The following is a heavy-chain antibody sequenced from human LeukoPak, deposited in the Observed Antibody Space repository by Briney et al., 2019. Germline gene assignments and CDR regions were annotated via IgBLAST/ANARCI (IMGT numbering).Heavy chain of an antibody. CDR3: ARAEYDSSLGFGY. Sequence: GGSLRLACAVSGFTFSSYSMNWVCQAPGKGLEWVSYISSSSSTIYYADSVKGRFTISRDNAKNSLYLQMNSLRAEDTAVYFCARAEYDSSLGFGYWGQGTLVTVSS. V-gene: IGHV3-48*04. CDR2: ISSSSSTI. J-gene: IGHJ4*02. CDR1: GFTFSSYS. D-gene: IGHD3-22*01.